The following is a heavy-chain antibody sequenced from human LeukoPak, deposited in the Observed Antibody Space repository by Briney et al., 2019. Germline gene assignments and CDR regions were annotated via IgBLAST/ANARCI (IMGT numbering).Heavy chain of an antibody. CDR3: ARLTYYDILTGYFAFDI. CDR1: GYSISSGYY. D-gene: IGHD3-9*01. V-gene: IGHV4-38-2*01. CDR2: IYHSGST. Sequence: PSETLSLTCAVSGYSISSGYYWGWIRQPPGKGLEWIGSIYHSGSTYYNPSLKSRVTISVDTSKNQFSLKLSSVTAADTAVYYCARLTYYDILTGYFAFDIWGQGTMVTVSS. J-gene: IGHJ3*02.